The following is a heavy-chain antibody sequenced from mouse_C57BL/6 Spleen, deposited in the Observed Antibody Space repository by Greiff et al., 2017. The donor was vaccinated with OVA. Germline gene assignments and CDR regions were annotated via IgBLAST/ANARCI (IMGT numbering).Heavy chain of an antibody. D-gene: IGHD2-5*01. V-gene: IGHV1-53*01. CDR3: ARDYYSTLGAMDY. J-gene: IGHJ4*01. CDR1: GYTFTSYW. CDR2: INPSNGGT. Sequence: QVQLQQPGTELVKPGASVKLSCKASGYTFTSYWMHWVKQRPGQGLEWIGNINPSNGGTNYNEKLKSKATLTVDKSSSTAYMQLSSLTYEDSAVYYCARDYYSTLGAMDYWGQGTSVTVSS.